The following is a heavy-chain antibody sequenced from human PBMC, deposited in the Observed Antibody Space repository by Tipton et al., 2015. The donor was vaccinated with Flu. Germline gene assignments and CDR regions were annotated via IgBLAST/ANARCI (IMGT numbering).Heavy chain of an antibody. CDR1: GFTFSTYA. D-gene: IGHD3-10*01. CDR3: TRHANYGSGSPYYFDH. Sequence: LRLSCAASGFTFSTYAMSWVRQAPGKGLEWIGSIFHSGDTLYNPSLKRRVTVSVDTLKNQFSLKVTSVTAADTALYYCTRHANYGSGSPYYFDHWGQGSLVTVSS. V-gene: IGHV4-38-2*01. J-gene: IGHJ4*02. CDR2: IFHSGDT.